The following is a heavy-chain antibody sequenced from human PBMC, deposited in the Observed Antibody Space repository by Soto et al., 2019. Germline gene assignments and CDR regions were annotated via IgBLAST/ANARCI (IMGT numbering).Heavy chain of an antibody. CDR1: GGSISSAAYY. CDR3: AREYTYGSNFFDC. CDR2: ISHSGST. V-gene: IGHV4-31*03. J-gene: IGHJ4*02. Sequence: QVQLQESGPGLVKPSQTLSLSCTVSGGSISSAAYYWSWIRQHPGKGLEWIGYISHSGSTYYTPSLKSRVIISADTSKNQFSLNLTSVTAADTPVYYCAREYTYGSNFFDCWGQGALVTVSS. D-gene: IGHD5-18*01.